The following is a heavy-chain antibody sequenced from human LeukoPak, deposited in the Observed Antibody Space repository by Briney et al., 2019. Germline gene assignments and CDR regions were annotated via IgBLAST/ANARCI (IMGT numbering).Heavy chain of an antibody. CDR3: ARDPANYGDYAPDY. Sequence: ASVTVSCKASGGTFSSYAISWVRQAPGQGLEWMGWISGYNGNTNYAQKFQGRVTMTRDMSTSTVYMELSSLRSEDTAVYYCARDPANYGDYAPDYWGQGTLVTVSS. CDR1: GGTFSSYA. J-gene: IGHJ4*02. D-gene: IGHD4-17*01. V-gene: IGHV1-18*01. CDR2: ISGYNGNT.